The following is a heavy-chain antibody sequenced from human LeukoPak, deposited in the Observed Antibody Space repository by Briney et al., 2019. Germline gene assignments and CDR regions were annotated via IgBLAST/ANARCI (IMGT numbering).Heavy chain of an antibody. V-gene: IGHV3-7*04. CDR2: IKQDGSEK. Sequence: GGSLRLSCAASGFTFSNYWMSWVRQAPGQGLEWVANIKQDGSEKYYVDSVKGRFTISRDNAKNSLYQQMNRLRDEDTAVYYCARVYGSGTYYPYRMDVWGQGTTVTVSS. CDR3: ARVYGSGTYYPYRMDV. CDR1: GFTFSNYW. J-gene: IGHJ6*02. D-gene: IGHD3-10*01.